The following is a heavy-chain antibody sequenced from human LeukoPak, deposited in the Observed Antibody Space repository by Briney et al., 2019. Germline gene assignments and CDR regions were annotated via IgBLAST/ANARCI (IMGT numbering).Heavy chain of an antibody. V-gene: IGHV4-34*01. J-gene: IGHJ5*02. CDR3: ARGRCSAGSCYYHNWFDP. Sequence: SETLSLTSAVYGGSFSGYYWSWIRQPPGKGLEWIREINHSGSTNYNPSLKSRVTISVDTSKNQFSLKLSSVTAADTAVYYCARGRCSAGSCYYHNWFDPWGQGTLVTVSS. CDR2: INHSGST. D-gene: IGHD2-15*01. CDR1: GGSFSGYY.